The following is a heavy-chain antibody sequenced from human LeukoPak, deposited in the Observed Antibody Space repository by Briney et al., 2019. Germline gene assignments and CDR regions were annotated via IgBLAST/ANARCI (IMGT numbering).Heavy chain of an antibody. Sequence: SETLSLTCTVSGGSISSYHWSWIRQPPGKGLEWIGYIYYSGSTNYNPSHKSRVTISVDTSKNQFSLKLSSVTAADTAVYYCASNYDSSGYYHYWGQGALVTVSS. V-gene: IGHV4-59*08. CDR1: GGSISSYH. J-gene: IGHJ4*02. D-gene: IGHD3-22*01. CDR3: ASNYDSSGYYHY. CDR2: IYYSGST.